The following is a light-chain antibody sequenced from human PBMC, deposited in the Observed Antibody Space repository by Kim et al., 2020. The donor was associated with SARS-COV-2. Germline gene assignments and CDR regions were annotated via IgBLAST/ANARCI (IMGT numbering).Light chain of an antibody. CDR3: LQYYAFPRT. CDR1: RDIRND. V-gene: IGKV1-17*01. CDR2: VAS. Sequence: DIQMTQSPSSLSASVGDRVTITCRASRDIRNDLSWFQQKPGKAPKRLISVASTLHSGVPSRFSGSGSETEFTLTISSLQPEDFATYYCLQYYAFPRTFGQGTKLEI. J-gene: IGKJ2*01.